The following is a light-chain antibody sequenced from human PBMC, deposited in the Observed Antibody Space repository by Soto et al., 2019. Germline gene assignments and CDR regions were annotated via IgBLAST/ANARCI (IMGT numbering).Light chain of an antibody. V-gene: IGKV3-11*01. CDR3: QQRGYWPLT. CDR2: DTS. J-gene: IGKJ4*01. Sequence: EIVLTHSPATLTFSPWERCILSCRASQSVSGYLAWYQQTPGQAPRLLIYDTSNRATGIPARFSGSGSGTDFTLTISSLEPEDFAVYYCQQRGYWPLTFGGGTKV. CDR1: QSVSGY.